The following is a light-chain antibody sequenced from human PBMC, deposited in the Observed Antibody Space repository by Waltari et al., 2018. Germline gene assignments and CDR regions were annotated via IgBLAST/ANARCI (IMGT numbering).Light chain of an antibody. V-gene: IGKV1-39*01. CDR2: GSS. J-gene: IGKJ3*01. CDR3: QQTYSLFT. Sequence: DIQMTQSPSFLSASVGARVTISCLASQRISTYLNWYQQKAGEAPKLLIYGSSSLQSEVPSRFSGTRSETDFTLTINSLQPEDFATYYCQQTYSLFTFDPGTTVDFK. CDR1: QRISTY.